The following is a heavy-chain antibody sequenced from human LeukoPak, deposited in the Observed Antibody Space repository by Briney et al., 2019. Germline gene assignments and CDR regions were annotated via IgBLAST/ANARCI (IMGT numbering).Heavy chain of an antibody. CDR1: GFTFDDYA. Sequence: PGRSLRLSCAASGFTFDDYAMHWVRQAPGKGLEWVSGISWNSGSIGYADSVKGRFTISRDNAKSSLYLQMNSLRAEDTALYYCAKAATPRGMGPDAFDIWGQGTMVTVSS. D-gene: IGHD1-26*01. CDR2: ISWNSGSI. V-gene: IGHV3-9*01. CDR3: AKAATPRGMGPDAFDI. J-gene: IGHJ3*02.